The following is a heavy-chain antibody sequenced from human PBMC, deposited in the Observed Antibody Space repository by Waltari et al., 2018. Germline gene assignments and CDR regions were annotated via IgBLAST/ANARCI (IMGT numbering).Heavy chain of an antibody. J-gene: IGHJ3*01. V-gene: IGHV3-23*01. D-gene: IGHD1-26*01. CDR1: GFIFSNYA. CDR3: ARAYSGVQMVRDDGFDF. CDR2: ISGSGAST. Sequence: EVQLLESGGGLVQPGGSLRLSCVASGFIFSNYAMNWVRQAPGKGLEWVSAISGSGASTFHADSVKGRFTISRDNSKNTLYLQVTSLRAEDTAVYFCARAYSGVQMVRDDGFDFWGQGTMVTVSS.